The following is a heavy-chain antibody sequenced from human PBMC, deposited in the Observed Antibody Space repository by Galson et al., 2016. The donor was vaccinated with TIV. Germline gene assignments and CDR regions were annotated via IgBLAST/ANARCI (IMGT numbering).Heavy chain of an antibody. CDR2: INPIFGTA. Sequence: SVKASCKASGGIFSNSVISWVRQAPGQGLEWMGSINPIFGTANYAQKFQGRVTITADTSTSTFYMDLSSLRSEDTAIYYCARGRGYSFCSGSSYFDYWGQGSLVTVSS. D-gene: IGHD3-10*02. J-gene: IGHJ4*02. CDR1: GGIFSNSV. CDR3: ARGRGYSFCSGSSYFDY. V-gene: IGHV1-69*06.